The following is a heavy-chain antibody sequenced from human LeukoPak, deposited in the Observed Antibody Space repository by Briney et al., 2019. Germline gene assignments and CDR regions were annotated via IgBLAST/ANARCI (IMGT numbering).Heavy chain of an antibody. D-gene: IGHD2-8*01. J-gene: IGHJ4*02. CDR2: ISDSGGST. V-gene: IGHV3-23*01. Sequence: GGSLRLSCAASGFTFSSYAMSWVRQAPGKGLEWVSAISDSGGSTYDADSVKGRFTICRDNSKNTLYLQMNSLRAEDTAVYYCAKDTSIGRYCTNGVCSPFDYWGQGTLVTVSS. CDR1: GFTFSSYA. CDR3: AKDTSIGRYCTNGVCSPFDY.